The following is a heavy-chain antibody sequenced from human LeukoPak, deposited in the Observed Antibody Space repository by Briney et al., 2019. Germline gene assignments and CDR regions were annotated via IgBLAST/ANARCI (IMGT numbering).Heavy chain of an antibody. Sequence: PGGSLRLSCAASGFSFTNYWMHWVRQAPGKGLEWVSAISGSGGSTYYADSVKGRFTISRDNSKNTLYLQMNSLRAEDTAVYYCAKWNPSYYFDYWGQGTLVTVSS. CDR2: ISGSGGST. CDR1: GFSFTNYW. J-gene: IGHJ4*02. V-gene: IGHV3-23*01. CDR3: AKWNPSYYFDY. D-gene: IGHD1-1*01.